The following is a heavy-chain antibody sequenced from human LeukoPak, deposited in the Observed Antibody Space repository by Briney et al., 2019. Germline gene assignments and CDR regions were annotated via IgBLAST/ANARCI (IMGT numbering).Heavy chain of an antibody. V-gene: IGHV4-61*02. CDR1: GNSISSGDNY. J-gene: IGHJ3*02. CDR2: IYTSGST. Sequence: SETLSLTCTVSGNSISSGDNYWSWIRQPAGKGLEWIGRIYTSGSTNYNPSLKSRVTMSIDTSKKQLSLKLNSVTAADTAVYYCAGRKRDAFDIWGQGTMVTVS. D-gene: IGHD1-26*01. CDR3: AGRKRDAFDI.